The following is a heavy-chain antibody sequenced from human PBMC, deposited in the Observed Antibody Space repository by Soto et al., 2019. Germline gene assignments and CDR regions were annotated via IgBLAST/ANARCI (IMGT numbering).Heavy chain of an antibody. Sequence: PGGSLRLSCAASGFTFSSYWMSWVRQAPGKGLEWVANIKQDGSEKYYVDSVEGRFTISRDNAKNSLYLQMNSLRAEDTAVYYCARDIVVVVAATGRFNYYYYGMDVWGQGTTVTVSS. V-gene: IGHV3-7*01. J-gene: IGHJ6*02. D-gene: IGHD2-15*01. CDR2: IKQDGSEK. CDR3: ARDIVVVVAATGRFNYYYYGMDV. CDR1: GFTFSSYW.